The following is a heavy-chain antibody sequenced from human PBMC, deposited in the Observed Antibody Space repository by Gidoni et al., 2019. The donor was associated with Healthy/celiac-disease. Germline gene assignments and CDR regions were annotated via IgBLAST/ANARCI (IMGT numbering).Heavy chain of an antibody. D-gene: IGHD6-19*01. CDR3: AKDNSGWDSYFDY. V-gene: IGHV3-43D*04. J-gene: IGHJ4*02. Sequence: EVQLVESGGVVVQPGGSLRLSCAASGFTFDDYAMHWVRQAPGKGLEWVSLISWDGGSTYYADSVKGRFTISRDNSKNSLYLQMNSLRAEDTALYYCAKDNSGWDSYFDYWGQGTLVTVSS. CDR2: ISWDGGST. CDR1: GFTFDDYA.